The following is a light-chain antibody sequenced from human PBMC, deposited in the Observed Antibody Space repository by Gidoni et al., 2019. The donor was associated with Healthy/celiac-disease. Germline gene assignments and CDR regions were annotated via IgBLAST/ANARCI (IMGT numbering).Light chain of an antibody. CDR3: QQYEGS. V-gene: IGKV3-20*01. CDR1: QSVDSDY. J-gene: IGKJ2*04. Sequence: EIALTQSPGTLSLSPGESATLSCRASQSVDSDYLAWYQQKPGQAPRRLIYGASSRATGIPDRFSGSGSGTDFTLTISRLEPEDFAVYYCQQYEGSFGQGTKLEIK. CDR2: GAS.